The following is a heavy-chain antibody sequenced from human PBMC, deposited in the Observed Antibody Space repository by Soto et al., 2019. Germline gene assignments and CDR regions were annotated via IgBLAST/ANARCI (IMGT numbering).Heavy chain of an antibody. CDR3: AKGRGYCSSTSCYVASDY. Sequence: EVQLLESGGGLVQPGGSLRLSCAASGFTFSSCAMSWVRQAPGKGLEWVAAISGSGGSTFYADPVKGRLSISRDNSKTAMYLQMNSLGAEDTAVYYCAKGRGYCSSTSCYVASDYWGQGTLVTVSS. V-gene: IGHV3-23*01. CDR2: ISGSGGST. CDR1: GFTFSSCA. J-gene: IGHJ4*02. D-gene: IGHD2-2*01.